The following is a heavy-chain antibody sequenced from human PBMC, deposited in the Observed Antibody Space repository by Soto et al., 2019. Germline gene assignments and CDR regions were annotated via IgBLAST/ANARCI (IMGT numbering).Heavy chain of an antibody. Sequence: PGGSLRLSCAASGFTFSSYGMHWVRQAPGKGLEWVAVIWYDGSNKYYADSVKGRFTISRDNSKNTLYLQMNSLRAEDTAVYYSARPFGSGWYSGDAFDIWGQGTMVTVSS. CDR1: GFTFSSYG. CDR3: ARPFGSGWYSGDAFDI. D-gene: IGHD6-19*01. CDR2: IWYDGSNK. V-gene: IGHV3-33*01. J-gene: IGHJ3*02.